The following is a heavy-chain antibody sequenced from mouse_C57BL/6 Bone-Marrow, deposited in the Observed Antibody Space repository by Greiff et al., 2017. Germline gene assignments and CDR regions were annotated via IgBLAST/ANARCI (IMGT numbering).Heavy chain of an antibody. CDR1: GYTFTDYY. Sequence: VQLQQSGPVLVKPGASVKMSCKASGYTFTDYYMNWVKQSHGKSLEWIGVINPYNGGTSYNQKFKGKATLTVDKSSSTAYMELNSLTSEDSAVYYCAPLGRRYFDVWGTGTTVTVSS. CDR3: APLGRRYFDV. D-gene: IGHD4-1*01. CDR2: INPYNGGT. V-gene: IGHV1-19*01. J-gene: IGHJ1*03.